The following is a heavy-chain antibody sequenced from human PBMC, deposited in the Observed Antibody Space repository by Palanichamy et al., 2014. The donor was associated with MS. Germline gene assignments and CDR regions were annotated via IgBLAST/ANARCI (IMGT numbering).Heavy chain of an antibody. D-gene: IGHD1-26*01. CDR2: IYYSGSTT. CDR3: ARLVGDSGSYDPDY. Sequence: QVQLQESGPGLVKPSETLSLTCTISGDSMSDYYWNWIRQPPEKGLEWIGYIYYSGSTTNYNPSLKSRVTISIDRSKHQFSLNMKSVTAADTAVYYCARLVGDSGSYDPDYWGQGTLVTVSS. J-gene: IGHJ4*02. V-gene: IGHV4-59*08. CDR1: GDSMSDYY.